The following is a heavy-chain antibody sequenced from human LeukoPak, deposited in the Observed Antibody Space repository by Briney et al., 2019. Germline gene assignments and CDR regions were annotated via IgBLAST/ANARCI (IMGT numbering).Heavy chain of an antibody. D-gene: IGHD6-19*01. CDR2: IKGDGSEK. CDR3: VRQAGVS. V-gene: IGHV3-7*01. J-gene: IGHJ5*02. CDR1: GFIITNYW. Sequence: PGGSLRLSCAASGFIITNYWMTWVRQAPGKGLECVANIKGDGSEKNYADSVKGRFTISRDNAKNSLYLHMDSLRAEDTALYYCVRQAGVSWGQGTLVTVSS.